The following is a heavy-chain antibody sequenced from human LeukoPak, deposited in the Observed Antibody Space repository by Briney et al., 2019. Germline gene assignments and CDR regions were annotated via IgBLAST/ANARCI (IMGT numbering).Heavy chain of an antibody. V-gene: IGHV4-34*12. Sequence: PSETLSLTCAVYGGSFSGYYWSWIRQTPGKGLEWIGEIIHGGSTNYSPSLKSRVTISLDTAKSQFSLRLTSVTAADTAVYYCAGYSGSPRYFDYWGQGTLVTVYS. CDR1: GGSFSGYY. CDR3: AGYSGSPRYFDY. J-gene: IGHJ4*02. D-gene: IGHD6-6*01. CDR2: IIHGGST.